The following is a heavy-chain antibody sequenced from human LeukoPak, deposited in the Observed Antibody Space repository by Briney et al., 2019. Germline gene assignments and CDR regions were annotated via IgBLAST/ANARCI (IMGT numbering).Heavy chain of an antibody. D-gene: IGHD5-18*01. J-gene: IGHJ4*02. V-gene: IGHV4-59*01. Sequence: SETLSLTCTVSGGSISSYYWSWIRHPPRKGLEWIGHIYYSGSTNYNPSLKSRLTISIDTSKNQFSLRLSSVTAADTAVYYCARGAAGYSYGWGQGTLVTVSS. CDR1: GGSISSYY. CDR2: IYYSGST. CDR3: ARGAAGYSYG.